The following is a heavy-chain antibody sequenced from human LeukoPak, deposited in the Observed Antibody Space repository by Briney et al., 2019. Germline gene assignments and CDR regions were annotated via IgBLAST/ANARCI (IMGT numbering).Heavy chain of an antibody. J-gene: IGHJ5*01. CDR1: GFAFSVYA. Sequence: GGSLRLSCAASGFAFSVYAMSWLRQPPGKGLEWVSTINANSGTTSYAASVRGRFTISRDNSKNTLYLQLNTLRADDTATYYCAKPISGGLAVTANWFHPWGQGTLAVLSS. V-gene: IGHV3-23*01. D-gene: IGHD6-19*01. CDR2: INANSGTT. CDR3: AKPISGGLAVTANWFHP.